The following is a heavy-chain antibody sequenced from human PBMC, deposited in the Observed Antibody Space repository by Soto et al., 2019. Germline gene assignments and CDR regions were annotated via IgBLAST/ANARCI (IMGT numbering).Heavy chain of an antibody. CDR2: IVVGSGNT. V-gene: IGHV1-58*01. CDR3: ARQLRGYYGDYPTFFDS. Sequence: SVKVPCKASGFTFTSSAVQWVRQSRGQRLEWIGWIVVGSGNTNYAQKLQERVTITRDMSTSTAYMELSSLRSEDTAVYYCARQLRGYYGDYPTFFDSWGQGTVVTVSS. D-gene: IGHD4-17*01. CDR1: GFTFTSSA. J-gene: IGHJ5*01.